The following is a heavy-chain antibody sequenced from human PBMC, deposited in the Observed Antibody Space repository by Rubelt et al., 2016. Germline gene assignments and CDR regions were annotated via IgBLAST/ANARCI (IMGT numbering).Heavy chain of an antibody. J-gene: IGHJ3*01. Sequence: EVQVVESGGGVVQPGGSLRLSCVASDFRFSSYWMGWVRQAPGKGLECVANINRDGSKKYYVESVKGRFTISRDKARNSWYLDMNSLGVDDTAVYYCARDSLGWAFDVWGQGTMVTASS. CDR1: DFRFSSYW. CDR3: ARDSLGWAFDV. V-gene: IGHV3-7*03. CDR2: INRDGSKK.